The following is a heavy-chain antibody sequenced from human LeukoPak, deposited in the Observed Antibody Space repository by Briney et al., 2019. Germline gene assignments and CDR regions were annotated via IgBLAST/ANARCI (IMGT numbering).Heavy chain of an antibody. D-gene: IGHD6-13*01. V-gene: IGHV1-3*01. Sequence: ASVKVSCKASGYTFTSYAIHWVRQAPGQGLEWMGWINAGNGNTKYSQKFQGRVTITRDTSASTAYMELSSLRSEDTAVYYCARDANRQQPGSRGFDYWGQGTLVTVSS. CDR2: INAGNGNT. CDR1: GYTFTSYA. J-gene: IGHJ4*02. CDR3: ARDANRQQPGSRGFDY.